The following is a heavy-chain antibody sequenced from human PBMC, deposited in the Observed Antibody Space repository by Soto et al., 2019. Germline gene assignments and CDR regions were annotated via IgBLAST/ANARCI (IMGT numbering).Heavy chain of an antibody. J-gene: IGHJ6*02. CDR1: GGSIRWYY. D-gene: IGHD2-21*02. CDR3: ARDLWGYCGTDCYPLDV. Sequence: SETLSVTCTVSGGSIRWYYWSWIRQPPGKGLEWIGYMYNTGSTVYNPSFKSRVTISVDTSKNQFSLKLNSVTAADTAVYYCARDLWGYCGTDCYPLDVWGQGTTVTVSS. CDR2: MYNTGST. V-gene: IGHV4-59*01.